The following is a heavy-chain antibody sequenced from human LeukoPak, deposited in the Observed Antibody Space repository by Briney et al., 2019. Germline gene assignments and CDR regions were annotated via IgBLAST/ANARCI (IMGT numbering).Heavy chain of an antibody. Sequence: GGSLRLSCAASGFTFNAYAIHWVRQAPGKGLEWVAFIRKDGNNENYADSVKGRFTISRDNSKNTLYLQMNSLQTEDTAVYYCAKDRGDYPPYFDYWGQGTLVTVSS. CDR3: AKDRGDYPPYFDY. CDR1: GFTFNAYA. J-gene: IGHJ4*02. CDR2: IRKDGNNE. V-gene: IGHV3-30*02. D-gene: IGHD2-21*02.